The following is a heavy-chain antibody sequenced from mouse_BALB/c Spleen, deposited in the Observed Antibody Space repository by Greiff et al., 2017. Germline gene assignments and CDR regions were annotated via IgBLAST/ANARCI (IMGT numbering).Heavy chain of an antibody. Sequence: EVQGVESGGGLVQPGGSLKLSCAASGFTFSSYAMSWVRQTPEKRLEWVASISSGGSTYYPDSVKGRFTISRDNARNILYLQMSSLRSEDTAMYYCARATTVDYYAMDYWGQGTSVTVSS. V-gene: IGHV5-6-5*01. CDR2: ISSGGST. CDR3: ARATTVDYYAMDY. D-gene: IGHD1-1*01. J-gene: IGHJ4*01. CDR1: GFTFSSYA.